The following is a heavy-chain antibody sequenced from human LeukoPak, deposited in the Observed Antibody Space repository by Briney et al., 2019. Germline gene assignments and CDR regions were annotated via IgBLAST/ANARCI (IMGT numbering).Heavy chain of an antibody. CDR3: ANGHGWEYYFDY. CDR1: GFTFSSYA. Sequence: SGGSLRLSCAASGFTFSSYAMSWVRQAPGKGLEWVSAISGSGGSTYYADSVKGRFTISRDNSKNTLYLQMNSLRAEDTAVYYCANGHGWEYYFDYWGQGTLVTVSS. V-gene: IGHV3-23*01. D-gene: IGHD1-26*01. J-gene: IGHJ4*02. CDR2: ISGSGGST.